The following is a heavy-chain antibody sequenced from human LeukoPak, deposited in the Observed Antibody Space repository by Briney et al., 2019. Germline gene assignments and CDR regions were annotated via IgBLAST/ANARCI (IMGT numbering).Heavy chain of an antibody. CDR2: IKQDGSEK. J-gene: IGHJ3*02. D-gene: IGHD3-9*01. Sequence: PGGSLRLSCAASGFTFSSYWMSWVRQAPGKGLEWVANIKQDGSEKYYVDSVKGRFTISRDNAKNSLYLQMNSLRAEDTAVYYCARAYYDILTGYPGSAFDIWGQGTMVTVSS. CDR3: ARAYYDILTGYPGSAFDI. V-gene: IGHV3-7*01. CDR1: GFTFSSYW.